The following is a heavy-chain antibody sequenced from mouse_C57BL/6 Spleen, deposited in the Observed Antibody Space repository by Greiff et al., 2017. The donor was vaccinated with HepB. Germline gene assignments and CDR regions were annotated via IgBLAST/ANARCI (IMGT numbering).Heavy chain of an antibody. V-gene: IGHV1-15*01. CDR1: GYTFTDYE. Sequence: QVHVKQSGAELVRPGASVTLSCKASGYTFTDYEMHWVKQTPVHGLEWIGAIDPETGGTAYNQKCKGKAILTADKSSSTAYMELRSLTSEDSAVYYCTSGRIITTVVATDYWGQGTTLTVSS. CDR3: TSGRIITTVVATDY. CDR2: IDPETGGT. J-gene: IGHJ2*01. D-gene: IGHD1-1*01.